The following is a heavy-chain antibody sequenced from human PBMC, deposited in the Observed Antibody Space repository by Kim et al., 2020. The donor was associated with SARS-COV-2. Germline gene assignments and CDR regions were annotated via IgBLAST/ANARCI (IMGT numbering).Heavy chain of an antibody. Sequence: GESLKISCKGSGYSFTSYWISWVRQMPGKGLEWMGRIDPSDSYTNYSPSFQGHVTISADKSISTAYLQWSSLKASDTAMYYCARLDYYDSSGYSGYYYYYGMDVWGQGTTVTVSS. D-gene: IGHD3-22*01. CDR1: GYSFTSYW. J-gene: IGHJ6*02. CDR2: IDPSDSYT. CDR3: ARLDYYDSSGYSGYYYYYGMDV. V-gene: IGHV5-10-1*01.